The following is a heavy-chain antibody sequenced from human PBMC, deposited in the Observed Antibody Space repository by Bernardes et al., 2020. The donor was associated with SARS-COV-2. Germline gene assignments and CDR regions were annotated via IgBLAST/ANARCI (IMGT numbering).Heavy chain of an antibody. Sequence: VKVTCKASGGTFSSYAISWVRQAPGQGLEWMGGIIPIFGTANYAQKFQGRVTITADESTSTAYMELSSLRSEDTAVKYCARAVDYYYYYGMDVWSQGTTVTVSS. J-gene: IGHJ6*02. CDR1: GGTFSSYA. CDR3: ARAVDYYYYYGMDV. V-gene: IGHV1-69*13. CDR2: IIPIFGTA.